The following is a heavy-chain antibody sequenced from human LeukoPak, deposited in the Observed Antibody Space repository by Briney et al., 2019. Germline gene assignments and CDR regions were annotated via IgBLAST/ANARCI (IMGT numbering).Heavy chain of an antibody. D-gene: IGHD6-13*01. CDR1: GGSISSGGYY. V-gene: IGHV4-31*03. CDR3: ARRYRSSWYKQYNWFDP. Sequence: PSETLSLTCTVSGGSISSGGYYWSWIRQHPGKGLEWIGYIYYSGSTYYNPSLKSRVTISVDTSKNQFSLKLSSVTAADTAVYYCARRYRSSWYKQYNWFDPWGQGTLVTVSS. CDR2: IYYSGST. J-gene: IGHJ5*02.